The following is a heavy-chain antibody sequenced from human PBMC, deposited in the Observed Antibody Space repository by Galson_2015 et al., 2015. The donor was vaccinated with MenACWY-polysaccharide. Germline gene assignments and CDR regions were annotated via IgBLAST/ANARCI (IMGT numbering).Heavy chain of an antibody. J-gene: IGHJ3*02. V-gene: IGHV6-1*01. CDR3: ARDPSAFSAPFAFDI. CDR2: TYYRSQWYN. Sequence: CAISGDSVSRKSATWNWIRQSPSRGLEWLGRTYYRSQWYNDFAVSVKSRITINPDTSKNQFSLQLNSVTPEDTAVYYCARDPSAFSAPFAFDIWGPGTVVTVSS. CDR1: GDSVSRKSAT. D-gene: IGHD3-3*02.